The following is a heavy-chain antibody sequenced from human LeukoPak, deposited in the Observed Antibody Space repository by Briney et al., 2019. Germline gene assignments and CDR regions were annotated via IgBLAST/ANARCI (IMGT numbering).Heavy chain of an antibody. Sequence: GASVKVSCKASGYTFTTYYMHWVRQAPGQGPEWMGIINPSGGSTSYAQKFQGRVTMTRDTSTNTVYMELSSLRSEDTAVYYCARGKTIFGVVITEYFQHWGQGTLVTVSS. D-gene: IGHD3-3*01. CDR1: GYTFTTYY. CDR3: ARGKTIFGVVITEYFQH. V-gene: IGHV1-46*01. J-gene: IGHJ1*01. CDR2: INPSGGST.